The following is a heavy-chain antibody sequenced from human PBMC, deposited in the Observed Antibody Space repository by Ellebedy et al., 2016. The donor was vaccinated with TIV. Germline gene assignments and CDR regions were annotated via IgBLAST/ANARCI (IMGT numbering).Heavy chain of an antibody. D-gene: IGHD3/OR15-3a*01. Sequence: SETLSLXXAVSGGSFSGYYWTWIRQRPGKGLEWIGEINHSGRTDHNPSLKSRVTISVDTSKNQFSLKLSSETAADTAVYYCARTDLRYGMDVWGQGTTVTVSS. CDR3: ARTDLRYGMDV. CDR2: INHSGRT. V-gene: IGHV4-34*01. J-gene: IGHJ6*02. CDR1: GGSFSGYY.